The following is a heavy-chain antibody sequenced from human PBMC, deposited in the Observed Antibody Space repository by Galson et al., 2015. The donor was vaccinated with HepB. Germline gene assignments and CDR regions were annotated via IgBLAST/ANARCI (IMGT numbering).Heavy chain of an antibody. V-gene: IGHV1-58*01. CDR1: GFTFTSSA. Sequence: SVKVSCKASGFTFTSSAVQWVRQARGQRLEWIGWIVVGSGNTNYAQKFQERVTITRDMSTSTAYMELSSLRSEDTAVYYCAADLGTTVTHFENYWGQGTLVTVSS. J-gene: IGHJ4*02. D-gene: IGHD4-17*01. CDR2: IVVGSGNT. CDR3: AADLGTTVTHFENY.